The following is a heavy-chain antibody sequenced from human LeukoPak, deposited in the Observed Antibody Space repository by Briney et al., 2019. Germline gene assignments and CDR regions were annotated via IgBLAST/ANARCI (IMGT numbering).Heavy chain of an antibody. CDR1: GGSISSYY. CDR3: ARAVGEGITIFGVVIDYYYYYMDV. V-gene: IGHV4-59*01. Sequence: SETLSLTCTVSGGSISSYYWSWIRQPPGKGLEWIGYIYYSGSTNYNPSLKSRVTISVDTSKNQFSLKLSSVTAADTAVYYCARAVGEGITIFGVVIDYYYYYMDVWGKGTTVTVSS. D-gene: IGHD3-3*01. CDR2: IYYSGST. J-gene: IGHJ6*03.